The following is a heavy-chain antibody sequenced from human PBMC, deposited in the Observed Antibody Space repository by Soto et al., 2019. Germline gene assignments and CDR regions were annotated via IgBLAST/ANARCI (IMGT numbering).Heavy chain of an antibody. D-gene: IGHD5-18*01. V-gene: IGHV4-59*08. CDR1: GGSISSYY. CDR3: ACIFSGGYGYGFYYYGMDV. Sequence: SETLSLTCTVSGGSISSYYWSWIRQPPGKGLEWIGYIYYSGSTNYNPSLKSRVTISVDTSKNQFSLKLSSVTAADTAVYYCACIFSGGYGYGFYYYGMDVRAQRTPVTVSS. J-gene: IGHJ6*02. CDR2: IYYSGST.